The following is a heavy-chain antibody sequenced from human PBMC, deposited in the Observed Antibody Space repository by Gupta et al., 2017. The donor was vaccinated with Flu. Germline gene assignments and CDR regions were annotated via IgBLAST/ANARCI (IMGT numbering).Heavy chain of an antibody. V-gene: IGHV4-31*03. CDR3: ARRGTYYFDF. Sequence: QMPLQESGPRRVKPSQTLSLTCSVSGGSINVFSFFWAWIREVPGKGLEWIGYVHSSGNTYYNPSLRSRLMMSIDTSKNEFSLEMTSLTAADTAMYYCARRGTYYFDFWGQGALVTVSS. CDR1: GGSINVFSFF. CDR2: VHSSGNT. J-gene: IGHJ4*02. D-gene: IGHD1-7*01.